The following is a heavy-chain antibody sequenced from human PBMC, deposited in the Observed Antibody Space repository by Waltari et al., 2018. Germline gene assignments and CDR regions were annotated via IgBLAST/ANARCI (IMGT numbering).Heavy chain of an antibody. CDR3: ARGYCSGGSCYFRYYFDY. CDR1: GYSISSGYY. Sequence: QVQLQESGPGLVKPSATLSLTCAVSGYSISSGYYWGWIRQPPGKGLEWIGSIYHSGSTYYNPSLKSRVTISVDTSKNQFSLKLSSVTAADTAVYYCARGYCSGGSCYFRYYFDYWGQGTLVTVSS. J-gene: IGHJ4*02. D-gene: IGHD2-15*01. CDR2: IYHSGST. V-gene: IGHV4-38-2*01.